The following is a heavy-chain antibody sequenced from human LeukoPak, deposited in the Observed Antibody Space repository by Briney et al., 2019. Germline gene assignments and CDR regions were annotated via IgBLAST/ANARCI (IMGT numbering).Heavy chain of an antibody. J-gene: IGHJ4*02. CDR3: ARDRGPYSGYDSYYFDY. CDR1: GGSISSGGYY. Sequence: PSQTLSLTCTVSGGSISSGGYYWSWIRQHPGKGLEWIGYIYYSGSTYYNPSLKSRVTISVDTSKNQFSLKLSSETAADTAVYYCARDRGPYSGYDSYYFDYWGQGTLVTVSS. CDR2: IYYSGST. V-gene: IGHV4-31*03. D-gene: IGHD5-12*01.